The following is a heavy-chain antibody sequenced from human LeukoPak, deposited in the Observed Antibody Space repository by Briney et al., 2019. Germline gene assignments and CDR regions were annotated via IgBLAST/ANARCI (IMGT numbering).Heavy chain of an antibody. D-gene: IGHD5-24*01. J-gene: IGHJ4*02. CDR2: ISGSGGTT. CDR3: AKKKMATYYFDY. Sequence: GGSLRLSCAASGFTFSSFAMSWVRQAPGKGLEWVSTISGSGGTTYYADSMKGRFTISRDNSKNTLYLQMNSLRAEDTAVYYCAKKKMATYYFDYWAQETLVTVSS. V-gene: IGHV3-23*01. CDR1: GFTFSSFA.